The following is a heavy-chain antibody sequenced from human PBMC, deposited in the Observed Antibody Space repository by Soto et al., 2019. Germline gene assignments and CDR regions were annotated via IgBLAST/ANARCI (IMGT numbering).Heavy chain of an antibody. D-gene: IGHD2-8*01. J-gene: IGHJ5*01. Sequence: SETLSLTCSVSGGSITSSSYYWGWISQPPGKGLGWIGTIFQGWTTFCNPPLQSRAAISVDTSKHQFSLNLSSVTAADTAMYCRARRAGVTHINNYFASRAPGTLVTVSS. CDR2: IFQGWTT. CDR1: GGSITSSSYY. V-gene: IGHV4-39*01. CDR3: ARRAGVTHINNYFAS.